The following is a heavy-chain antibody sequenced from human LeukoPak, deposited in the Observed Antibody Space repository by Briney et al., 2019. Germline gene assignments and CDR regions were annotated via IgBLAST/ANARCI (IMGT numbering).Heavy chain of an antibody. CDR3: ARGAPWFDP. Sequence: SETLSLTCTVSGGSISSYYWSWIRQPPGKGLEWIGYIYHSGSTYYNPSLKSRVTISVDRSKNQFSLKLSSVTAADTAVYYCARGAPWFDPWGQGTLVTVSS. V-gene: IGHV4-59*12. J-gene: IGHJ5*02. CDR1: GGSISSYY. CDR2: IYHSGST.